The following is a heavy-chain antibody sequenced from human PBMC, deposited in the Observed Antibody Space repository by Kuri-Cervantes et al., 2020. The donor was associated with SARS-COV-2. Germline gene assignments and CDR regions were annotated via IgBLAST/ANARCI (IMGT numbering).Heavy chain of an antibody. CDR2: IYYSGST. CDR1: GGSISSSSYY. V-gene: IGHV4-39*07. Sequence: SETLSLTCTVSGGSISSSSYYWGWIRQPPGKGLEWIGSIYYSGSTNYNPSLKSRVTISVDTSKNQFSLKLSSVTAADTAVYYCARESGIAVAGHYYYYGMDVWGQGTTVTVSS. CDR3: ARESGIAVAGHYYYYGMDV. D-gene: IGHD6-19*01. J-gene: IGHJ6*02.